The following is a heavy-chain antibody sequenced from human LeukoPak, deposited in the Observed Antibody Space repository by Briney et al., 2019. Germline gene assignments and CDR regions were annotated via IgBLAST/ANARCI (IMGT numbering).Heavy chain of an antibody. CDR3: SLYCSGGSCRQRGYYYGMDV. D-gene: IGHD2-15*01. J-gene: IGHJ6*02. Sequence: GASVKVSCKASGGTFSNYVISWVRQAPGQGLECMGGIIPISGTANYAQKFQGRVTITADESTSTAHMELSSLRSEDTAVYYCSLYCSGGSCRQRGYYYGMDVWGQGTTVTVS. V-gene: IGHV1-69*13. CDR1: GGTFSNYV. CDR2: IIPISGTA.